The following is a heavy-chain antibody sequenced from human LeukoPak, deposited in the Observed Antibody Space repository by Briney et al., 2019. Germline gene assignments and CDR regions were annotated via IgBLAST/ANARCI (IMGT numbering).Heavy chain of an antibody. Sequence: SETLSLTCTVSGGSISSQYWSWIRQSPGKGLEWIGYIDPTGLTSYNPSLNSRVTISEDTSKNQFSLKVRSVTTADTAVYFCARQTLYHGSHYFDYWGQGTLVTVSS. CDR2: IDPTGLT. V-gene: IGHV4-4*09. D-gene: IGHD1-26*01. CDR3: ARQTLYHGSHYFDY. CDR1: GGSISSQY. J-gene: IGHJ4*02.